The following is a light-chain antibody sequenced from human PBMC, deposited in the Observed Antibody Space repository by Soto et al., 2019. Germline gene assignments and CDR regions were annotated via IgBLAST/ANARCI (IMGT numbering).Light chain of an antibody. Sequence: DIQMTQSPSTLSESVGHRVTITCRSSQTISNWLAWYQQKPGKAPKVLIYDAYTLDGGVTPRFSGRRSGTDFTLTISRLQPSDFATYYCQQYNTYTLTFGRGT. J-gene: IGKJ4*01. CDR2: DAY. V-gene: IGKV1-5*01. CDR1: QTISNW. CDR3: QQYNTYTLT.